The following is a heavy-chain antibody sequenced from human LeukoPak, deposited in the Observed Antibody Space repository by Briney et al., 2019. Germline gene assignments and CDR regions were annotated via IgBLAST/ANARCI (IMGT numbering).Heavy chain of an antibody. CDR2: IFGSGGSA. CDR1: GFTFNSYS. J-gene: IGHJ4*02. D-gene: IGHD6-19*01. V-gene: IGHV3-23*01. CDR3: GKTTAGDSSGRFPGWPVDY. Sequence: PGGSLRLSCAASGFTFNSYSMYWVRQAPGKGLEWISGIFGSGGSAHYADSVKGRFTISRDNSKNTLYLQMNRLIAEDTHVYYCGKTTAGDSSGRFPGWPVDYWGEGTLVTVSS.